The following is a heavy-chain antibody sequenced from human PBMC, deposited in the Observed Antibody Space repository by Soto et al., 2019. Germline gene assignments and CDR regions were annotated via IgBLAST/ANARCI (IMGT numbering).Heavy chain of an antibody. J-gene: IGHJ6*02. CDR1: GGSVSSGSYY. Sequence: QVQLQESGPGLVKPSETLSLTCTVSGGSVSSGSYYWSWIRQPPGKGLEWVGYIYDCWSTNYNPSLRSRVTISVDTSKNQFSLKLSSVTAADTAVYYCARGTYYGMDVWGQGTTVTVSS. CDR2: IYDCWST. V-gene: IGHV4-61*01. CDR3: ARGTYYGMDV.